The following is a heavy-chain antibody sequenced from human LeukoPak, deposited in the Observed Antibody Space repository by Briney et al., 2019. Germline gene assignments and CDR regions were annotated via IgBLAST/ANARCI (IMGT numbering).Heavy chain of an antibody. V-gene: IGHV3-7*01. CDR2: IKQSGNET. Sequence: GGSLRLSCAASGFAFSSHYMTWVRQAPGKGLEWVATIKQSGNETYYVDSVKGRFTISRDDAKSSLYLQMNSLGADDTAVYYCARGQQMVLWFDPWGQGTLVAVSS. J-gene: IGHJ5*02. D-gene: IGHD6-13*01. CDR1: GFAFSSHY. CDR3: ARGQQMVLWFDP.